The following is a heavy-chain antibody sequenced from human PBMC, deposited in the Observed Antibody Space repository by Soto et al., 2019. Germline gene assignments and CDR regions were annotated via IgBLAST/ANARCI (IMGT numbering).Heavy chain of an antibody. CDR3: ARDRLPGDPLNYYHYGMDV. CDR1: GLTFSSYG. Sequence: LVESGGGVVQPGRSLRLSCATSGLTFSSYGMHWVRQAPGKGLEWVAMIWFDGRKEYYADSVKGRFTISRDNSKTTLYLQMNSLRAEDTAVYYCARDRLPGDPLNYYHYGMDVWGQGTTVTVSS. CDR2: IWFDGRKE. J-gene: IGHJ6*02. D-gene: IGHD2-2*01. V-gene: IGHV3-33*01.